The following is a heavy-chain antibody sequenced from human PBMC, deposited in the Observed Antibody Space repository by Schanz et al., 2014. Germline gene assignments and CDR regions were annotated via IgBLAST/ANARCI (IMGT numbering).Heavy chain of an antibody. CDR2: VSSNNIYT. CDR3: TRSQYYYASENYYAIGY. CDR1: GFTFSDYY. Sequence: QVQLVESGGGLVKPGGSLRLSCTASGFTFSDYYMTWIRQAPGKGLEWVSYVSSNNIYTKYADSVRGRFTISRDNAKNSLFLQMNSLRADDTAVYFCTRSQYYYASENYYAIGYWGQGALVTVSS. D-gene: IGHD3-10*01. J-gene: IGHJ4*02. V-gene: IGHV3-11*06.